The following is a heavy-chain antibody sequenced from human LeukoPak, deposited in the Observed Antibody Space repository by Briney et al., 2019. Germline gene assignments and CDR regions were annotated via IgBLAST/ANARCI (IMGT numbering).Heavy chain of an antibody. CDR1: GGPISSYY. CDR3: GRRTFYDTLTGYKYWYFDL. Sequence: PSETPSLTRTVSGGPISSYYWSWIRQPPGKLLEWIGYTHYSGSTDKNPSLWSRVTMSVDTSKNQISLKLSSVTAADTAVYYCGRRTFYDTLTGYKYWYFDLWGRGTLVTVSS. J-gene: IGHJ2*01. CDR2: THYSGST. V-gene: IGHV4-59*01. D-gene: IGHD3-9*01.